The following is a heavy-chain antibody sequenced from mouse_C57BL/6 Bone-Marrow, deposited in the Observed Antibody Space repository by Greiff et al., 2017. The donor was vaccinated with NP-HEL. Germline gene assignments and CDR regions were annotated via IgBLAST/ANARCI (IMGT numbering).Heavy chain of an antibody. D-gene: IGHD4-1*01. CDR2: ISSGGGYI. J-gene: IGHJ3*01. Sequence: EVKVEESGEGLVKPGGSLKLSCAASGFTFSSYAMPWVRQTPEKRLEWVAYISSGGGYIYYADTVKGRFTISRDNARNTLYLQMSSLKSENTAMYYCTKDQGTGIGSWCAYGGQGTLVTVSA. CDR1: GFTFSSYA. CDR3: TKDQGTGIGSWCAY. V-gene: IGHV5-9-1*02.